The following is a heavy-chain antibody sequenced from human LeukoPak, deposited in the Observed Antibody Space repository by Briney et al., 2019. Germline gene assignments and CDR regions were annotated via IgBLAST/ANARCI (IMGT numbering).Heavy chain of an antibody. Sequence: GGSLRLSCAASGFTFSSYSMNWVRQAPGKGLEWVSSISSSSSSIYYADSVKSRFTVSRDNAKNSLYLQMNSLRAEDTAVYYCAKDLFYYDSSGPFDYWGQGTLVTVSS. CDR2: ISSSSSSI. CDR3: AKDLFYYDSSGPFDY. CDR1: GFTFSSYS. J-gene: IGHJ4*02. D-gene: IGHD3-22*01. V-gene: IGHV3-21*01.